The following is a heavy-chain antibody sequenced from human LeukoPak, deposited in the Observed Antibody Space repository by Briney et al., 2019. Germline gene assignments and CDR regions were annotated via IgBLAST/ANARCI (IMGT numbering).Heavy chain of an antibody. J-gene: IGHJ6*03. CDR3: ARGGGMGHYYYYMDV. CDR2: IYYSGST. Sequence: SETLSLTCSVSDDSITMYYWTWIRQPPGKGLEWIGYIYYSGSTNYNPSLKSRVTISVDTSKNQFSLKLSSVTAADTAVYYCARGGGMGHYYYYMDVWGKGTTVTISS. CDR1: DDSITMYY. D-gene: IGHD5-24*01. V-gene: IGHV4-59*01.